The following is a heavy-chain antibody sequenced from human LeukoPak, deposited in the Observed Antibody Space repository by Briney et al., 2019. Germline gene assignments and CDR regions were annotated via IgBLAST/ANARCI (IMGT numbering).Heavy chain of an antibody. CDR3: ARLGGGGKYFDY. D-gene: IGHD3-16*01. V-gene: IGHV4-34*01. CDR1: GGSFSGYY. J-gene: IGHJ4*02. Sequence: KPSETLSLTCAVYGGSFSGYYWSWIRQPPGKGLEWIGEINHSGSTNYNPSLKSRVTISVDTSKNQFSLKLTSVTAADTAVYYCARLGGGGKYFDYWGQGTLVTVSS. CDR2: INHSGST.